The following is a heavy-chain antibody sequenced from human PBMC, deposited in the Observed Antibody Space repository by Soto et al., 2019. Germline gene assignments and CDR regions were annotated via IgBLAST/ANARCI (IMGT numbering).Heavy chain of an antibody. CDR2: ISRSSNYI. CDR3: ARGWLQGYDAFDI. D-gene: IGHD5-12*01. V-gene: IGHV3-21*01. CDR1: EGTCSGYS. J-gene: IGHJ3*02. Sequence: VGSHRHCCAASEGTCSGYSRNWVRQTPGKGLEWVSTISRSSNYIHYADSVKGRFTISRDNAKNSLYLQMNSLRAEDTAVYYCARGWLQGYDAFDIWGQGTMVTVSS.